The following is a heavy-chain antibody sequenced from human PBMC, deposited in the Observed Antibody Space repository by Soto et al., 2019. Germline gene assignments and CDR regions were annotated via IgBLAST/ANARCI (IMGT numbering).Heavy chain of an antibody. D-gene: IGHD2-15*01. CDR3: ATEGQDGIDY. CDR1: GYTFTSYY. V-gene: IGHV1-46*01. Sequence: ASVKVSCKASGYTFTSYYMHWVRQAPGQGLEWMGIINPSGGSTSYAQKFQGRVTMTRDTSTITAYIELSSLRCEDTAVYYCATEGQDGIDYWGQGTLVTVSS. J-gene: IGHJ4*02. CDR2: INPSGGST.